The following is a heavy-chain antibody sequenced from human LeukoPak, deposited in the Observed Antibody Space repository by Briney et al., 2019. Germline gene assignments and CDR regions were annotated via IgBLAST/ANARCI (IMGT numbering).Heavy chain of an antibody. CDR3: ASYGGNSRGAFDI. Sequence: PGGSLRLSCAASGFTFSSYWMSWVRQAPGKGLEWVANIKQDGSEKYYVDSVKGRFTISRDNAKNSLYLQMNSLRAEDTAVYYCASYGGNSRGAFDIGGQGKMATVSS. CDR1: GFTFSSYW. D-gene: IGHD4-23*01. CDR2: IKQDGSEK. J-gene: IGHJ3*02. V-gene: IGHV3-7*01.